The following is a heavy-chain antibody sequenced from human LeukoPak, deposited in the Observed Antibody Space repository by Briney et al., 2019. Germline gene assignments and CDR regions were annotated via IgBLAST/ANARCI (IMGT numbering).Heavy chain of an antibody. D-gene: IGHD3-10*01. CDR1: GFTFSSYG. CDR3: AKDLWFGELTYYFDY. Sequence: GRSLRLSCAASGFTFSSYGMHWVRQAPGKGLEWVAVISYDGSNKYYADSVKGRFTISRDNSKNTLYLQMNSLRAEDTAVYYCAKDLWFGELTYYFDYWGQGTLVTVSS. J-gene: IGHJ4*02. CDR2: ISYDGSNK. V-gene: IGHV3-30*18.